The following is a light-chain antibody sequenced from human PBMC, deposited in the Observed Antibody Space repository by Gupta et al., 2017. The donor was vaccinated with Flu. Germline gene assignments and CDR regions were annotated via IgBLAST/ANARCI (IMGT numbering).Light chain of an antibody. CDR1: STDVGGYNY. V-gene: IGLV2-8*01. CDR3: CSYGGSKF. J-gene: IGLJ2*01. Sequence: QSALTQPPSASGSPGQSVTISCTGTSTDVGGYNYVPWYQQHPGKAPKLLIYEVNKRPSGVPDRYSGSKSGNTASLTVSGHRAEDEADYYCCSYGGSKFFGGGTKLTVL. CDR2: EVN.